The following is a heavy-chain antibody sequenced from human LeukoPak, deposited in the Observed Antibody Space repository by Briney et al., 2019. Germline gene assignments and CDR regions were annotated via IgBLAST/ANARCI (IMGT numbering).Heavy chain of an antibody. CDR1: GGSFSGYY. D-gene: IGHD5-18*01. V-gene: IGHV4-34*01. CDR2: INHSRST. Sequence: SETLSLTCAVYGGSFSGYYWSWIRQPPGKGLEWIGEINHSRSTNYNPSLKSRVTISVDTSKNQFSLKLSSVTAADTAVYYCARRATYSYGYYYYYGMDVWGQGTTVTVSS. J-gene: IGHJ6*02. CDR3: ARRATYSYGYYYYYGMDV.